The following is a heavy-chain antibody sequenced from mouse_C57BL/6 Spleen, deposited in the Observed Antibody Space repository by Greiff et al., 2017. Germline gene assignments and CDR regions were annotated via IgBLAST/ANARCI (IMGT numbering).Heavy chain of an antibody. V-gene: IGHV7-3*01. CDR1: GFTFTDYY. J-gene: IGHJ4*01. Sequence: EVQVVESGGGLVQPGGSLSLSCAASGFTFTDYYMSWVRQPPGKALEWLGFIRNKANGYTTEYSASVKGRFTISRDNSQSILYLQMNALRAEDSATYYCASFYYYGSSYDAMDYWGQGTSVTVSS. CDR3: ASFYYYGSSYDAMDY. CDR2: IRNKANGYTT. D-gene: IGHD1-1*01.